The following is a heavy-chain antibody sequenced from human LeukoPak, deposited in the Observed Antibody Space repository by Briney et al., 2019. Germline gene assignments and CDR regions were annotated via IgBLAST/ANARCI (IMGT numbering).Heavy chain of an antibody. CDR3: ASSLYYYGSGSYSIPH. V-gene: IGHV3-21*01. CDR1: GFTFSSYS. J-gene: IGHJ4*02. Sequence: GGSLRLSCAASGFTFSSYSMNWVRQAPGKGLEWVSSISSSSSYIYYADSVKGRFTISRDNAKNSLYLQMNSLRAEDTAVYYCASSLYYYGSGSYSIPHWGQGTLVTVSS. D-gene: IGHD3-10*01. CDR2: ISSSSSYI.